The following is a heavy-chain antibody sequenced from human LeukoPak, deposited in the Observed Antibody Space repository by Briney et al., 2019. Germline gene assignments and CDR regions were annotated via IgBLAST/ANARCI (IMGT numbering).Heavy chain of an antibody. CDR1: GGSISSSSYY. Sequence: SETLSLTCTVSGGSISSSSYYWGWIRQPPGKGLEWIGSIYYSGSTYYNPSLKSRVTISVDTSKNQFSLKLSSVTAADTAVYYCARGRYGWLPFDYWGQGTLVTVSS. CDR2: IYYSGST. J-gene: IGHJ4*02. CDR3: ARGRYGWLPFDY. D-gene: IGHD3-16*01. V-gene: IGHV4-39*07.